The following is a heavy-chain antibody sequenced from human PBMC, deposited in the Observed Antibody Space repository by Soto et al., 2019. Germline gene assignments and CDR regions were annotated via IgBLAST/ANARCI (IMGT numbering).Heavy chain of an antibody. CDR1: SGSTGTYY. CDR2: ISYLGNT. V-gene: IGHV4-59*01. J-gene: IGHJ3*02. D-gene: IGHD6-19*01. CDR3: ASEGAGRVPINI. Sequence: PSETLSLTCNISSGSTGTYYWGWIRQSPGKGLEWIGYISYLGNTNYNPSLKSRVTISVDTPKNQFSLKLGSVTSADTAMYYCASEGAGRVPINIWGPGTMVTVSS.